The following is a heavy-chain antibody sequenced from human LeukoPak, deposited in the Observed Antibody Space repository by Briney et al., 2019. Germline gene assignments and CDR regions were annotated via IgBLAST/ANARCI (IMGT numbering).Heavy chain of an antibody. V-gene: IGHV1-46*01. Sequence: GASVKVSCKASGYTFTSYYMHWVRQAPGQGLEWMGTINPSGGSRSYAQKFQGRVTMTRDTSTSTVYMELSSLRSEYTAVYFCARDACSSTICQAGGNWFDPWGQGTLVIVS. CDR3: ARDACSSTICQAGGNWFDP. D-gene: IGHD2-2*01. CDR1: GYTFTSYY. CDR2: INPSGGSR. J-gene: IGHJ5*02.